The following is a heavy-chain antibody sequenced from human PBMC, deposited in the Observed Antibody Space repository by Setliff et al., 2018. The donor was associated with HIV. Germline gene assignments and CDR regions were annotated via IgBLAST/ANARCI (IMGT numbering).Heavy chain of an antibody. CDR1: GYKFINYW. CDR3: TRRRRAPGIEDLEAY. V-gene: IGHV5-51*01. D-gene: IGHD1-26*01. CDR2: VYPGDSVT. Sequence: GESLKISCKGSGYKFINYWIGWVRQMPGKGLEWIGVVYPGDSVTRYGPSFQGQVSISADRSITTAYLQWYSLKASDTAMYYCTRRRRAPGIEDLEAYWGQGTLVTVSS. J-gene: IGHJ4*02.